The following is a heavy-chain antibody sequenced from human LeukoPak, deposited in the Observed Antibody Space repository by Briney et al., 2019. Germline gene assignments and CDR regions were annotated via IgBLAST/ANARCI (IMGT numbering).Heavy chain of an antibody. CDR2: ISWNSGSI. D-gene: IGHD2-2*01. J-gene: IGHJ6*02. CDR3: ARGGAEYCTSTKCHPVYGMDV. CDR1: GFTFDDYA. V-gene: IGHV3-9*01. Sequence: GGSLRLSCAASGFTFDDYAMHWVRQAPGKGLEWVSGISWNSGSIGYADSVKGRFTISRDNAKNSLYLQMNSLRAEDTALYYCARGGAEYCTSTKCHPVYGMDVWGQGTTVTVSS.